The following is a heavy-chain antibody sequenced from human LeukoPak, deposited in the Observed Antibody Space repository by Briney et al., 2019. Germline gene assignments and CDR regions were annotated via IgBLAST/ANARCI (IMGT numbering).Heavy chain of an antibody. CDR3: ARAYCSSTSCYVWAFDI. J-gene: IGHJ3*02. CDR1: GDSVSSNSAA. D-gene: IGHD2-2*01. V-gene: IGHV6-1*01. Sequence: SQTLSLTCAISGDSVSSNSAAWNWIRQSPSRGLEWLGRTYYRSKWYNDYAVSVKSRITINPDTSKNQFSLQLNSVTPEDTAVYYCARAYCSSTSCYVWAFDIWVQGTMVTVSS. CDR2: TYYRSKWYN.